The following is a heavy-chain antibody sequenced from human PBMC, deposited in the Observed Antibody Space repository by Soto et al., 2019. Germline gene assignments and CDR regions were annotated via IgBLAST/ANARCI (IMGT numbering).Heavy chain of an antibody. V-gene: IGHV3-66*01. J-gene: IGHJ6*02. CDR2: IYSGGST. Sequence: GWSLELSXAASGVSVRINYMSWVCQAPGKGLEWVSVIYSGGSTYYADSVRGRFTISRDNSRNTLYLQMNSLRAEDTAAYYCARARIPTGMDVSGQRTTLTVSS. CDR1: GVSVRINY. CDR3: ARARIPTGMDV.